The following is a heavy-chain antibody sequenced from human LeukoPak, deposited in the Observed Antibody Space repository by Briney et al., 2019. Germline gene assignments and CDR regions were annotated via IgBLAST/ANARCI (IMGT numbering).Heavy chain of an antibody. CDR3: ARGDSDIVATIYHY. CDR2: ISAYNGNT. V-gene: IGHV1-18*01. D-gene: IGHD5-12*01. CDR1: GYTFTSYG. J-gene: IGHJ4*02. Sequence: ASVKVSCKASGYTFTSYGISWVRQAPGQGLEWMGWISAYNGNTNYAQKLQGRVTMTTDTSTSTAYMELRSLRSDDTAVYYCARGDSDIVATIYHYWGQGTLVTVSS.